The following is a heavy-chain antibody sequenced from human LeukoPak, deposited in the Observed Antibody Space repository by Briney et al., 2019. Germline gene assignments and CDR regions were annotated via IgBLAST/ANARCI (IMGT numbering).Heavy chain of an antibody. CDR2: INPNSGGT. CDR1: GYTFSNYY. CDR3: ARDQDYGSGSYYKEYNWFDP. D-gene: IGHD3-10*01. V-gene: IGHV1-2*02. J-gene: IGHJ5*02. Sequence: ASVKVSCKASGYTFSNYYIHWVRQAPGQGLEWMGWINPNSGGTNYAQKFQGRVTMTRDTSISTAYMELSRLRSDDTAVYYCARDQDYGSGSYYKEYNWFDPWGQGTLVTVSS.